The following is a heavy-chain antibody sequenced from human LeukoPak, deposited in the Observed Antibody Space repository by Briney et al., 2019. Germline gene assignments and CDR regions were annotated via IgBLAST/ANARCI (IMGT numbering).Heavy chain of an antibody. V-gene: IGHV3-7*05. J-gene: IGHJ4*02. D-gene: IGHD1-1*01. CDR3: ARPERGVAAPQF. CDR2: IKQDGSEN. Sequence: PGGSLRLSCAASGFTFSRYWMNWVRQVPGKGLEWVANIKQDGSENNYVDSVKGRFTISRDSSKNTLYLQMNSLRDEDTAVYYCARPERGVAAPQFWGQGTLVTVSS. CDR1: GFTFSRYW.